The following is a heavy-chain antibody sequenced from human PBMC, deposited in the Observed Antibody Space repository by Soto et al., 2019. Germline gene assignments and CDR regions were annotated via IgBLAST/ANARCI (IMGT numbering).Heavy chain of an antibody. J-gene: IGHJ2*01. CDR2: ISGSGGHT. D-gene: IGHD2-15*01. CDR1: GFTFSYYA. Sequence: GGSLRLSCAAFGFTFSYYAMSWVRQAPERGLEWVSAISGSGGHTYYADSVKGRFTISRDNSKNTLYLRMDSLRADDAAVYYCAKAEYCSGGGCFLDWYFDLWGRGTLVTVSS. CDR3: AKAEYCSGGGCFLDWYFDL. V-gene: IGHV3-23*01.